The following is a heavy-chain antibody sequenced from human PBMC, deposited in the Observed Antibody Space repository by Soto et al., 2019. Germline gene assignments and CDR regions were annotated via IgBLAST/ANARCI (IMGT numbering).Heavy chain of an antibody. J-gene: IGHJ6*02. V-gene: IGHV1-18*01. D-gene: IGHD3-10*01. CDR2: INTHNGNT. Sequence: ASVKVSCKASGYTFTSYAMHWVRQAPGQGLEWLGWINTHNGNTNYAQNLQGRVIMTTDTSTNTAYMELRSLRSDDTAVYYCTREGSAPYYYYGMDVWGQGTTVTVSS. CDR3: TREGSAPYYYYGMDV. CDR1: GYTFTSYA.